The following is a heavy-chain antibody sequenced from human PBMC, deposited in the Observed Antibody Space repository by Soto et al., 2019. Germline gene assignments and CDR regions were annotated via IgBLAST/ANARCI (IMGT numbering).Heavy chain of an antibody. CDR1: GFTFSNYW. CDR3: VRDRGGDYYNYGMDV. D-gene: IGHD3-10*01. CDR2: RNQDGSEK. V-gene: IGHV3-7*01. Sequence: EVQLVESGGGLVQPGGSLRLSCVASGFTFSNYWMSWVRQAPGKGLEWVANRNQDGSEKHYVDSVKGRFTISRDNAKNSLYLELNSRDAEGKAVYYCVRDRGGDYYNYGMDVWGQGPRVTVS. J-gene: IGHJ6*02.